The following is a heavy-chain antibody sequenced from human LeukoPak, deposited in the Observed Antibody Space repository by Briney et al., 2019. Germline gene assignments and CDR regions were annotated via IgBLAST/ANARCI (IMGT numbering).Heavy chain of an antibody. J-gene: IGHJ5*02. V-gene: IGHV1-2*02. CDR2: TNPNSDGT. Sequence: GASVKVSRKTSGYTFTGYYMHWVRQAPGQGLEWKGWTNPNSDGTNYAQKFQGRVTMTRDTSISTVYMELSSLRSDDTAVYYCARDMVQQVVRGWFDPWGQGTLVTVSS. CDR1: GYTFTGYY. CDR3: ARDMVQQVVRGWFDP. D-gene: IGHD6-13*01.